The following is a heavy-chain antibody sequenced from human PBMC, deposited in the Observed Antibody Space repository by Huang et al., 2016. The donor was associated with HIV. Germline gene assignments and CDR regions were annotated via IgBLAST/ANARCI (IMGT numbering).Heavy chain of an antibody. V-gene: IGHV4-61*09. CDR3: ARVESGYYDAFDI. Sequence: QVQLQESGPGLVKPSETLSLTCTVSGGSISTGNYDWSWIRQHAGKGLEWVGHLSTGGSANYNPSLKSRVTISLDTSKTQFSLKLSSVTAADSAVYYCARVESGYYDAFDIWGPGTTVTVSS. J-gene: IGHJ3*02. D-gene: IGHD3-3*01. CDR1: GGSISTGNYD. CDR2: LSTGGSA.